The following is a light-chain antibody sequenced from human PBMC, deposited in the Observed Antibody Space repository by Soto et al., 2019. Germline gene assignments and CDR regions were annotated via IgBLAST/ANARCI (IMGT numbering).Light chain of an antibody. V-gene: IGKV1-33*01. CDR2: DAS. CDR1: QDISNY. Sequence: DIQMTQSPSSLSSSVGYIVTITCQSSQDISNYLNWYQQKPGKAPKLLIYDASNLETGVPSRFSGSGSGTDFTFTISSLQPEDIETYYCQHYDNIPPTFGGGTKVDIK. CDR3: QHYDNIPPT. J-gene: IGKJ4*01.